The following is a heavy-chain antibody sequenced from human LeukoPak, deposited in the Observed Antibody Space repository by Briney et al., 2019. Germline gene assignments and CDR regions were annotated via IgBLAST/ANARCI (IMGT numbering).Heavy chain of an antibody. CDR3: ARAMRRAWIQLWPIDY. CDR1: GYTFTDYT. D-gene: IGHD5-18*01. Sequence: GASVKVSCKASGYTFTDYTINWVRQAPGQGLEWMGWINTNTGNPTYAQGFTGRFVFSLDTSVSTAYLQISSLKAEDTAVYYCARAMRRAWIQLWPIDYWGQGTLVTVSS. CDR2: INTNTGNP. J-gene: IGHJ4*02. V-gene: IGHV7-4-1*02.